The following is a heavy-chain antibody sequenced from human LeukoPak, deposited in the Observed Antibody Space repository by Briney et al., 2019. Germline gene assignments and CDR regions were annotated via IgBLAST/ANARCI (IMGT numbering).Heavy chain of an antibody. CDR3: ATSFGVVNPFDY. CDR2: ISSTSSIK. V-gene: IGHV3-48*01. J-gene: IGHJ4*02. CDR1: GFTFSSYS. Sequence: PGETLRLSCAASGFTFSSYSMNWVRQAPGKGLEWVSYISSTSSIKYYADSVKGRFTISRDNAKNSLYLQMSSLRAEDTAVYYCATSFGVVNPFDYWGQGTLVTVSS. D-gene: IGHD3-3*01.